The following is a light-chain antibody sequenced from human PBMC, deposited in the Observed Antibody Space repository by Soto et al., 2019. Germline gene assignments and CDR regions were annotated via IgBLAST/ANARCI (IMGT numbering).Light chain of an antibody. CDR3: QQRSNWPPT. J-gene: IGKJ4*01. CDR1: QSASSY. V-gene: IGKV3-11*01. CDR2: DAS. Sequence: EIVLTQSTATLSLSPGERATLSCRASQSASSYLAWYQQKPGQAPRLLIYDASNRATGIPARFSGSGSGTDFTLTISSLEPEDFAVYYCQQRSNWPPTFGGGTKVDIK.